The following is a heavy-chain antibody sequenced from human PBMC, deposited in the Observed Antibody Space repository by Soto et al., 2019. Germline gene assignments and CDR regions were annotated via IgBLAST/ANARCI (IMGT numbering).Heavy chain of an antibody. CDR3: ARDLGGWPDH. Sequence: GASVKVSCKACGYRVTSYAMHWVRQAPGQRLEWMGWINAGNGNTKYSQKFQGRVTITRDTSASTAYMELSSLRSEDTAVYYCARDLGGWPDHWGQGTLVTVSS. V-gene: IGHV1-3*01. D-gene: IGHD2-15*01. CDR2: INAGNGNT. J-gene: IGHJ5*02. CDR1: GYRVTSYA.